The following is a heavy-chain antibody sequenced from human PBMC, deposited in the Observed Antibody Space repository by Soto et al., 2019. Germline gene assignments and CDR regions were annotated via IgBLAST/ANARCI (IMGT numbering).Heavy chain of an antibody. J-gene: IGHJ5*02. CDR2: IFWVGGGT. Sequence: PGGSLRGSWVVAGSTNDGYAMHWVRQVPGKGLEWVSGIFWVGGGTGYADSVKGRFTISRDRAKNSLSLQMNSLRIEDTAVYYCGKDLSTGGLETWGPGSLDTVSP. D-gene: IGHD2-2*01. CDR3: GKDLSTGGLET. V-gene: IGHV3-9*01. CDR1: GSTNDGYA.